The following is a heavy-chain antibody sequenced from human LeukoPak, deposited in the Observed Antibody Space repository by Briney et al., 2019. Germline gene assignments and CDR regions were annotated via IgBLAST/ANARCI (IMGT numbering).Heavy chain of an antibody. J-gene: IGHJ6*03. CDR3: ATAQPDRSITIFGVARYYYYMDV. CDR1: GYTFTGYY. Sequence: GASVKVSCKASGYTFTGYYMHWVRQAPGQGLEWMGWMNPNSGNTGYAQKFQGRVTMTRNTSISTAYMELSSLRSEDTAVYCCATAQPDRSITIFGVARYYYYMDVWGKGTTVTVSS. D-gene: IGHD3-3*01. V-gene: IGHV1-8*02. CDR2: MNPNSGNT.